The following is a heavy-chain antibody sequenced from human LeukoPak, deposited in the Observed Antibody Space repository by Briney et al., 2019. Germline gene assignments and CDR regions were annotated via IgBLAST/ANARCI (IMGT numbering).Heavy chain of an antibody. CDR1: GYSFSYDW. D-gene: IGHD2-15*01. CDR2: IYPAGSAT. J-gene: IGHJ4*02. Sequence: GESLKISCKGSGYSFSYDWIGWVRQMPGKGLELVGIIYPAGSATKYSPSFQGKVTIPADKSISPAYLQWNSLGASDTAMYYCARRGCIGGTCYGYWGQGTLVTVSS. V-gene: IGHV5-51*01. CDR3: ARRGCIGGTCYGY.